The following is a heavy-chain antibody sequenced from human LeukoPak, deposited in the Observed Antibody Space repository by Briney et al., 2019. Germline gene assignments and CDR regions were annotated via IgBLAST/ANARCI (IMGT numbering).Heavy chain of an antibody. D-gene: IGHD6-19*01. CDR1: GGSFSGYH. CDR3: ARGESYSSGWYVGYYFDY. J-gene: IGHJ4*02. Sequence: SETLSLTCAVYGGSFSGYHWSWIRQPPGKGLEWIGEINHSGSTNYNPSLKSRVTISVDTSKNQFSLKLSSVTAADTAVYYCARGESYSSGWYVGYYFDYWGQGTLVTVSS. CDR2: INHSGST. V-gene: IGHV4-34*01.